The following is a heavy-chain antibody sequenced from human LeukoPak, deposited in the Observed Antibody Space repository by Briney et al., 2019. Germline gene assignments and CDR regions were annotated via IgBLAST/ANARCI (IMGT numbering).Heavy chain of an antibody. J-gene: IGHJ4*02. CDR2: INGDGRDT. CDR1: GFTLSTYW. V-gene: IGHV3-74*01. D-gene: IGHD2-2*01. CDR3: ARGSSTGWPDYFDY. Sequence: GGSLRLSCAASGFTLSTYWMHWVRQAPGKGLLWVSSINGDGRDTPYADSVKGRFTISRDNAKNTLYLQMNSLRAEDTAVYYCARGSSTGWPDYFDYWGRGTLVTVSS.